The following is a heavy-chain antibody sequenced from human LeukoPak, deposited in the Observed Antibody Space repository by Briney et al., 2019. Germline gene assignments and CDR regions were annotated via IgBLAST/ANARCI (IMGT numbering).Heavy chain of an antibody. Sequence: PGGSLRLSCAASGFTFSSYSVNWVRQAPGKGLEWVSSISSSSYIYYADSVKGRFTISRDNAKNSLYLQMNSLRAEDTAVYYCARDLQSIVVVPAAIEYWGQGTLVTVSS. J-gene: IGHJ4*02. CDR3: ARDLQSIVVVPAAIEY. V-gene: IGHV3-21*01. CDR1: GFTFSSYS. CDR2: ISSSSYI. D-gene: IGHD2-2*01.